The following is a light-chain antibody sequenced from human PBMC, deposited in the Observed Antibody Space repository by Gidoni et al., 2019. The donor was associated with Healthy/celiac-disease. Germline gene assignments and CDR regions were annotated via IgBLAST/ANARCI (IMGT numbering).Light chain of an antibody. Sequence: DIQLTQSPSFLSASVGDRVTITCWASQGTSSYLAWYQQKPGKAPKLLIYAASTLQSGVPSRFSGSGSGTEFTLTISNLQPEDFATYYCQQLNSYPALTFGGGTKVEIK. CDR2: AAS. J-gene: IGKJ4*01. CDR1: QGTSSY. CDR3: QQLNSYPALT. V-gene: IGKV1-9*01.